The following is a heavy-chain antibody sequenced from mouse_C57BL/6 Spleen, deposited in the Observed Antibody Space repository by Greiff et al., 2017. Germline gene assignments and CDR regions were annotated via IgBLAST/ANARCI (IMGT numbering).Heavy chain of an antibody. J-gene: IGHJ1*03. D-gene: IGHD4-1*01. CDR2: ISSGSSTS. V-gene: IGHV5-17*01. Sequence: DVMLVESGGGLVKPGGSLKLSCAASGFTFSDYGMHWVRQAPEKGLEWVAYISSGSSTSYYADTVKGRFTISRDNAKNTLFLQMTSLRSEDTAMYYCARTGSYWYFDVWGTGTTVTVSS. CDR3: ARTGSYWYFDV. CDR1: GFTFSDYG.